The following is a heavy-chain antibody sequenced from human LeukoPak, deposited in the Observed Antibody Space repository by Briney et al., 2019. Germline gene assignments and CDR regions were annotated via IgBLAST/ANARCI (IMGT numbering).Heavy chain of an antibody. Sequence: SETLSLTCTVYGYSISSGYYWGWIRQPPGKGLEWIGSIYHSGSTSYNPSLKSRVTISVDTSKNQFSLKLSSVTAADTAVYYCARVWSYYDSSGYHKGYYFDYWGKGTLVTVSS. CDR1: GYSISSGYY. CDR2: IYHSGST. D-gene: IGHD3-22*01. J-gene: IGHJ4*02. CDR3: ARVWSYYDSSGYHKGYYFDY. V-gene: IGHV4-38-2*02.